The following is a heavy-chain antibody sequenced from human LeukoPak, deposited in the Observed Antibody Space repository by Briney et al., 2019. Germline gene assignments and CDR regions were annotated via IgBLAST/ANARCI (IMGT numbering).Heavy chain of an antibody. Sequence: GRSLRLSCAASGFTFDDYAMHWVRQAPGKGLEWVSGISWNSGSIGYADSVKGRFTISRDNAKNSLYLQMNSLRAEDTAVYYCARYCSSTSCRHFDYWGQGTLVTVSS. CDR1: GFTFDDYA. CDR2: ISWNSGSI. J-gene: IGHJ4*02. V-gene: IGHV3-9*01. CDR3: ARYCSSTSCRHFDY. D-gene: IGHD2-2*01.